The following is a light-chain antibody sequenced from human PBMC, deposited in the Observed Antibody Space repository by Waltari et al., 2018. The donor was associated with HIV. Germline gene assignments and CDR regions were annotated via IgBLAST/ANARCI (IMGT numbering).Light chain of an antibody. CDR3: QVWDSSSHHWV. Sequence: SYVLTQPPSVSVAPGQTARITCGGNNIGSNSVHWYRQKPGQAPWVVVYHDSGRPSGIPERFSGSNSGNTATLTLSRVEAGDEADYYCQVWDSSSHHWVFGGGTKLTVL. J-gene: IGLJ3*02. CDR1: NIGSNS. CDR2: HDS. V-gene: IGLV3-21*02.